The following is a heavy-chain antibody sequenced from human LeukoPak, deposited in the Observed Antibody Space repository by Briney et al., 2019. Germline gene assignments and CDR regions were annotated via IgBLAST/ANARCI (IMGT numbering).Heavy chain of an antibody. D-gene: IGHD2-15*01. CDR2: ISAYNGNT. J-gene: IGHJ5*02. V-gene: IGHV1-18*01. CDR3: ARDPRDLFRRYCSGGSCYGSDP. Sequence: GASVTVSCKASGYTFTSYGISWVRQAPGQGLEWMGWISAYNGNTNYAQKLQGRVTMTTDTSTSTAYTELRSLRSDDTAVYYCARDPRDLFRRYCSGGSCYGSDPWGQGTLVTVSS. CDR1: GYTFTSYG.